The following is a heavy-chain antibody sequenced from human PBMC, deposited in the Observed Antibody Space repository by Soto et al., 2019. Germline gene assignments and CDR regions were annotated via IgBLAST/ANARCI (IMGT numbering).Heavy chain of an antibody. V-gene: IGHV4-59*01. Sequence: SETLSLTCIVSDGSISSYYWSWIRQSPGKGLEWIGYIYYSGSTKYNPSLKSRVTISVDTSNNQFSLKLSSVTAADTAVYYCARDRYSNGWYDYWGQGTLVTVS. CDR2: IYYSGST. CDR3: ARDRYSNGWYDY. J-gene: IGHJ4*02. D-gene: IGHD6-19*01. CDR1: DGSISSYY.